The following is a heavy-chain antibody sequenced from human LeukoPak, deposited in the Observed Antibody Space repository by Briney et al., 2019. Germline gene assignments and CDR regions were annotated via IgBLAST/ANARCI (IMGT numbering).Heavy chain of an antibody. D-gene: IGHD3-3*01. CDR2: ISAGNGNT. CDR3: ARGPHPLYYDFWSGYYFDYYGMDV. CDR1: GYTFTSYA. J-gene: IGHJ6*02. Sequence: ASVKVSCMASGYTFTSYAIHWVRQAPGQRLEWMGWISAGNGNTKYSQNFQGRVTFISNTSATTAFMELSSMRSEDAAVYCCARGPHPLYYDFWSGYYFDYYGMDVWGQGTTVTVSS. V-gene: IGHV1-3*01.